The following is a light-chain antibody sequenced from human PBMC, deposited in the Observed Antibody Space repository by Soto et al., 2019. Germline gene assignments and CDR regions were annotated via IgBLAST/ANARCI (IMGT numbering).Light chain of an antibody. V-gene: IGLV2-14*01. Sequence: QSALTQPASVSGSPGQSITFSGTGTSSEVGGYNNFSWYQQHPAKAPKLMIYDVTNRPSGVSNRFSGSKSGNTASLTISGLQAEDEADYYCSSYTSSSTLVVFGGGTKLTVL. J-gene: IGLJ2*01. CDR3: SSYTSSSTLVV. CDR2: DVT. CDR1: SSEVGGYNN.